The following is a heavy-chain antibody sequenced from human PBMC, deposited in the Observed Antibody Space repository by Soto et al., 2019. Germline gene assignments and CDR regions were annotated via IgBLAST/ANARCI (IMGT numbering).Heavy chain of an antibody. Sequence: GESLKISCKGSGYSFFNYWIAWVRQMPGKGLEWVGIIYPGDSDTRYSPSFQGQVTISADKSISTAYLQWSSLKASDTAMYYCARQPSRGLLYYFYGMDVWGQGTTVTVSS. CDR2: IYPGDSDT. CDR3: ARQPSRGLLYYFYGMDV. J-gene: IGHJ6*02. CDR1: GYSFFNYW. V-gene: IGHV5-51*01. D-gene: IGHD3-22*01.